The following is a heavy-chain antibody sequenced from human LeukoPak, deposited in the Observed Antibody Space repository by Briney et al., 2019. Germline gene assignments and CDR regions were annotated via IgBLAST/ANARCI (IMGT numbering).Heavy chain of an antibody. CDR2: IYTSGST. CDR1: GGSISSYY. CDR3: ARLLPGIAAAGTGSDY. J-gene: IGHJ4*02. D-gene: IGHD6-13*01. V-gene: IGHV4-4*07. Sequence: SETLSLTCTVSGGSISSYYWSWIRQPAGKGLEWIGRIYTSGSTNYNPSLKSRVTMSVDTSQNQFSLKLSSVTAADTAVYYCARLLPGIAAAGTGSDYRGQGTLVTVSS.